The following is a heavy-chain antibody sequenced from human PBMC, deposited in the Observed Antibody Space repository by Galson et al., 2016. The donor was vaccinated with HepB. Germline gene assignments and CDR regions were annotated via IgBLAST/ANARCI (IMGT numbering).Heavy chain of an antibody. D-gene: IGHD5-18*01. V-gene: IGHV3-48*02. Sequence: SLRLSCAASGFTFSTYSMNWVRQAPGKGLEWVSYISSRSSTVYYADSLKGRFTISRDNAKNSLYLQMNSLGDEDTAVFYCARDGGRGYTHGYFDYWGRGTLVTVSS. J-gene: IGHJ4*02. CDR2: ISSRSSTV. CDR1: GFTFSTYS. CDR3: ARDGGRGYTHGYFDY.